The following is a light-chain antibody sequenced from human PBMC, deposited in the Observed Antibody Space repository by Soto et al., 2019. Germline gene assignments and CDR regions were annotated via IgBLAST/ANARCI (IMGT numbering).Light chain of an antibody. CDR1: QSVDSR. CDR2: GAS. Sequence: QMTQSPSTLSASIGDRVTITCRASQSVDSRLAWFHQRPGKVPKRLIYGASTLQSGVPSRFSGSGAGTEFTLTISSLQPEDFGTYYCLQHNTYPLSFGGGTKVDIK. CDR3: LQHNTYPLS. J-gene: IGKJ4*01. V-gene: IGKV1-5*01.